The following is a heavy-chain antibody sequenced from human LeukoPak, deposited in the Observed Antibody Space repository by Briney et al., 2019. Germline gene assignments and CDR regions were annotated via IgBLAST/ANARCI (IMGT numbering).Heavy chain of an antibody. V-gene: IGHV4-34*01. D-gene: IGHD3-3*01. J-gene: IGHJ4*02. Sequence: PSETLSLTCAVYGGSFSGYYWSWIRQPPGKGLEWIGEINHSGSTNYNPSLKSRVTISVDTSKNQFSLKLSSVTAAGTAVYYCARRSVFEWSTYYFDYWGQGTLVTVSS. CDR3: ARRSVFEWSTYYFDY. CDR1: GGSFSGYY. CDR2: INHSGST.